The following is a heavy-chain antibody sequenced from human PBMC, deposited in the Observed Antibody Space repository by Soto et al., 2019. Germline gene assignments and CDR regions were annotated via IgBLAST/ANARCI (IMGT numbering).Heavy chain of an antibody. D-gene: IGHD2-15*01. CDR1: GGSISSSSYY. J-gene: IGHJ5*02. CDR2: IYYSGST. CDR3: ARLLAALVETDNWFDP. V-gene: IGHV4-39*01. Sequence: QLQLQESGPGLVKPSETLSLTCTVSGGSISSSSYYWGWIRQPPGKGLEWIGSIYYSGSTYYNPSLKSRVTISVDTSKNQFSLKLSSVTAADTAVYYCARLLAALVETDNWFDPWGQGTLVTVSS.